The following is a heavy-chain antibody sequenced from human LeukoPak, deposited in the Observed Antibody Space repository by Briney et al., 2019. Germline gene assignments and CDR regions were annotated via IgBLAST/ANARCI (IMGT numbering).Heavy chain of an antibody. CDR2: IKQDGSEK. CDR3: ARDGSETYYDFWSGYPPAGYYDY. D-gene: IGHD3-3*01. J-gene: IGHJ4*02. V-gene: IGHV3-7*05. CDR1: GFTFSSYW. Sequence: GGSLRPSCAASGFTFSSYWMSWVRQAPGKGLEWVANIKQDGSEKYYVDSVKGRFTISRDNAKNSLYLQMNSLRAEDTAVYYCARDGSETYYDFWSGYPPAGYYDYWGQGTLVTVSS.